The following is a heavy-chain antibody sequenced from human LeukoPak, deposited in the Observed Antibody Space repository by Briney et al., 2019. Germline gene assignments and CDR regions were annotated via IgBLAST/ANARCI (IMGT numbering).Heavy chain of an antibody. J-gene: IGHJ5*02. CDR2: INPNSGGT. Sequence: GASVKVSCKASGYSLTTYYMHWVRQAPGQGLEWMGRINPNSGGTNYAQKFQGRVTMTRDTSISTAYMELSRLRSDDTAVYYCARRGTRGWFDPWGQGTLVTVSS. CDR1: GYSLTTYY. D-gene: IGHD3-16*01. CDR3: ARRGTRGWFDP. V-gene: IGHV1-2*06.